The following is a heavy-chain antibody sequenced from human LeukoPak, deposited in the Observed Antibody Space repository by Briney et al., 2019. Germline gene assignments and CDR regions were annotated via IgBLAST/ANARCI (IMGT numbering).Heavy chain of an antibody. J-gene: IGHJ3*02. D-gene: IGHD2-15*01. V-gene: IGHV4-59*01. CDR2: IYYSGST. Sequence: SETLSLTCTVSGGSISSYYWSWIRQPPGKGLEWIGYIYYSGSTNYNPSLKSRVTISVDTSKNQFSLKLSSVTAADTAVYYCARGTGNCSGGSCYSFAFDIWGQGTMVTASS. CDR1: GGSISSYY. CDR3: ARGTGNCSGGSCYSFAFDI.